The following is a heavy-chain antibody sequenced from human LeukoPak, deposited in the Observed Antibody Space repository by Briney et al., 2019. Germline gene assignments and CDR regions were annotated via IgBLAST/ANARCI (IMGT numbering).Heavy chain of an antibody. J-gene: IGHJ5*02. D-gene: IGHD3-10*01. V-gene: IGHV1-69*04. Sequence: SVKVSCKASGGTFSSYAISWVRQAPGQGHEWMGRIIPILGIANYAQKFQGRVTITADKSTSTAYMELSSLRSEDTAVYYCAGSWGVIPNWFDPWGQGTLVTVSS. CDR3: AGSWGVIPNWFDP. CDR2: IIPILGIA. CDR1: GGTFSSYA.